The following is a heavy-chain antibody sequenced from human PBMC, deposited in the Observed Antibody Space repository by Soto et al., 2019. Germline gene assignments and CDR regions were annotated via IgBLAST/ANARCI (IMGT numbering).Heavy chain of an antibody. D-gene: IGHD1-1*01. V-gene: IGHV3-23*01. CDR3: ARGWTFDL. CDR2: INGGGDST. J-gene: IGHJ4*02. CDR1: GFTFSSYS. Sequence: XGSLRLSCSASGFTFSSYSMNWVRQAPGKGLEWVSGINGGGDSTYFADSVRGRFTISRDNSKNTLFLQMNSLRAEDTAVYYCARGWTFDLWGQGTLATVSS.